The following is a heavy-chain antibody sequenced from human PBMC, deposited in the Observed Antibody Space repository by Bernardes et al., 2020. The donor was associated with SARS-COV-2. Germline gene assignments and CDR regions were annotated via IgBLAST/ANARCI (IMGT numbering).Heavy chain of an antibody. J-gene: IGHJ5*02. CDR1: GGSISSYY. V-gene: IGHV4-59*01. Sequence: SETLSLTCTVSGGSISSYYWSWIRQPPGKGLEWIGYIYYSGSTNYNPSLKSRVTISVDTSKNQFSLKLSSVTAADTAVYYCARDLSPRGGWYSPNWFDPWGQGTLVTVSS. D-gene: IGHD6-19*01. CDR2: IYYSGST. CDR3: ARDLSPRGGWYSPNWFDP.